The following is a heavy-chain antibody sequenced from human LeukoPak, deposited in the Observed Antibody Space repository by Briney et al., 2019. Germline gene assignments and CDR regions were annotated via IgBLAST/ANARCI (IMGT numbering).Heavy chain of an antibody. CDR1: GHSISIGDYR. CDR2: IYYIGTA. CDR3: ARARGDSPRIYYYMDV. V-gene: IGHV4-30-4*01. Sequence: PSETLSLTCSVSGHSISIGDYRWSWIRQSPGKGLEWIGYIYYIGTAYYNPSLRSRVALSADTSKNQFSLKLNSVTVADSAVYFCARARGDSPRIYYYMDVWGKGTTVTVSS. J-gene: IGHJ6*03. D-gene: IGHD3-16*01.